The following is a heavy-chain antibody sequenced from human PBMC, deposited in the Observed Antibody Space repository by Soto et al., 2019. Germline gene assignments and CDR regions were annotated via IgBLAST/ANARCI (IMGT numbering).Heavy chain of an antibody. D-gene: IGHD3-22*01. CDR3: ARNHDYYDSSGYYYFDY. V-gene: IGHV4-39*01. CDR1: GGSISSGSYY. CDR2: IYYSGST. J-gene: IGHJ4*02. Sequence: SETLSLTCTVSGGSISSGSYYWGWIRQPPGKGLEWIGSIYYSGSTYYNPSLKSRVTISVDTSKNQFSLKLSSVTAGDTAVYYCARNHDYYDSSGYYYFDYWGQGTLVTVSS.